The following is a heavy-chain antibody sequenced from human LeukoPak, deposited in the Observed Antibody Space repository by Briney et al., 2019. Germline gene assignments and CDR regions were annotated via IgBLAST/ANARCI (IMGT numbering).Heavy chain of an antibody. J-gene: IGHJ4*02. CDR3: AKDPEGSSTPVALDY. Sequence: GGSLRLSCAASGFTFSDYYMSWVRQAPGKGLEWVSYISSSGSTIYYADSVKGRFTISRDNSKNTLYLQMNSLRAEDTAVYYCAKDPEGSSTPVALDYWGQGTLVTVSS. CDR2: ISSSGSTI. CDR1: GFTFSDYY. D-gene: IGHD2-2*01. V-gene: IGHV3-11*04.